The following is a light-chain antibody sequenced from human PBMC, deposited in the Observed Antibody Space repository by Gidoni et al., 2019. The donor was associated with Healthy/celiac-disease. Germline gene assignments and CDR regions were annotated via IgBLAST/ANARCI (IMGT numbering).Light chain of an antibody. CDR2: KDS. CDR1: ALPKQY. Sequence: SYELTQPPSVSVSPGQTARITCSGDALPKQYAYWSQQKPGQAPVLVIYKDSERPSGIPERFSGSSSGTTVTLTISGVQAEDEADYYCQSADSSGTLGVFGGGTKLTVL. CDR3: QSADSSGTLGV. J-gene: IGLJ3*02. V-gene: IGLV3-25*02.